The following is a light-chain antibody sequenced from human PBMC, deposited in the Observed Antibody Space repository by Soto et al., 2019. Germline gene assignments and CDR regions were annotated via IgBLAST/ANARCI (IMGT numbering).Light chain of an antibody. Sequence: DIVMTQSPDSLAVSLGERATINCKSSESGLYSSSNKNYLAWYQQKPGQAPKLLISWASTRESGVPDRFSGSVSGTDFTLTISSLHAEAVAVYYCQHYYETPSTFGQGTKLEIK. CDR2: WAS. J-gene: IGKJ2*01. CDR1: ESGLYSSSNKNY. V-gene: IGKV4-1*01. CDR3: QHYYETPST.